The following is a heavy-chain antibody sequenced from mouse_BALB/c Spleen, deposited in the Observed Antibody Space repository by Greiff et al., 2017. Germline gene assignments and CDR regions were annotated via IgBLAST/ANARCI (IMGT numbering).Heavy chain of an antibody. CDR3: ARGYDRFAY. V-gene: IGHV1-87*01. CDR2: IYPGDGDT. J-gene: IGHJ3*01. D-gene: IGHD2-14*01. Sequence: QVQLKQSGAELARPGASVKLSCKASGYTFTSYWMQWVKQRPGQGLEWIGAIYPGDGDTRYTQKFKGKATLTADKSSSTAYMQLSSLASEDSAVYYCARGYDRFAYWGQGTLVTVSA. CDR1: GYTFTSYW.